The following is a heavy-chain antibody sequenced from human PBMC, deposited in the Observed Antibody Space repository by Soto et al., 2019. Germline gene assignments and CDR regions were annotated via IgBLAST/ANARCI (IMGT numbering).Heavy chain of an antibody. J-gene: IGHJ4*02. CDR2: IYPGDSDT. Sequence: EVQLVPSGAEVKKPGESLKISCQGSGYSFSTSWIGWVRQMPGKGLEWMGIIYPGDSDTRYSPSFQGQVTISADKSISTAFLQWSSLKASDTATYYCARTTIAGIRGYFDYWGQGTLVTVSS. CDR1: GYSFSTSW. CDR3: ARTTIAGIRGYFDY. D-gene: IGHD2-21*01. V-gene: IGHV5-51*01.